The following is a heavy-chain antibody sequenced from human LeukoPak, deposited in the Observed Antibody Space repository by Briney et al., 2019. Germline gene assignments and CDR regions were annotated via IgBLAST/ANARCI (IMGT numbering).Heavy chain of an antibody. J-gene: IGHJ4*02. V-gene: IGHV3-7*01. D-gene: IGHD3-10*01. CDR3: ATDRVFSY. CDR2: IKQDGSEK. CDR1: GFTFSSYA. Sequence: GGSLRLSCAASGFTFSSYAMSWVRQAPGKGLEWVANIKQDGSEKYYVDSVKGRFTISRDNAKNSLYLQMNSLRAEDTAIYYCATDRVFSYWGQGTLVTVSS.